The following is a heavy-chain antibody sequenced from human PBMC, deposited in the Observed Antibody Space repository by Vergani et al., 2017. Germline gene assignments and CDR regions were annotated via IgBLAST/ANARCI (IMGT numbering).Heavy chain of an antibody. J-gene: IGHJ6*03. V-gene: IGHV3-15*01. D-gene: IGHD4-17*01. Sequence: EVQLVESGGGLVKPGGSLRLSCAASGFTFINAWMTWVRQAPGKGLEWVGRIKSKTDGGTTYYAAPVKGKFTISRDDSKNTLYLQMNSLRAEDTAVYYCAKTLYGDYPWALYYYMDVWGKGTTVTVSS. CDR1: GFTFINAW. CDR3: AKTLYGDYPWALYYYMDV. CDR2: IKSKTDGGTT.